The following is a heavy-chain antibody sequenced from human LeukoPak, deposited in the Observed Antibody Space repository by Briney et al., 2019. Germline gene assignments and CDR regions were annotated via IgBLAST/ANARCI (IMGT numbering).Heavy chain of an antibody. V-gene: IGHV3-48*03. CDR2: SSSSGDYT. CDR3: AAFYYSAFFDY. CDR1: GFTFSSYE. Sequence: GGSLRLSCVASGFTFSSYEMNWVRQAPGKGLEWVSYSSSSGDYTNYADSVKGRFIISRDNDKKSLFLQMNSLRADDSAVYYCAAFYYSAFFDYWGQGILVTVSS. D-gene: IGHD4/OR15-4a*01. J-gene: IGHJ4*02.